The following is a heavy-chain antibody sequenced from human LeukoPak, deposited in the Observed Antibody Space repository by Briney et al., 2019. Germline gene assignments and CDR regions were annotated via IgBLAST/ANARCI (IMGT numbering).Heavy chain of an antibody. J-gene: IGHJ5*02. CDR1: GGSFSGYY. Sequence: PSETLSLTCAVYGGSFSGYYWSWIRQPPGKGLEWIGEINHSGSTNYNPSLKSRVTISVDTSKNQFSLKLSSVAAADTAVYYCARAGFRVLLPGRGWFDPWGQGTLVTVSS. D-gene: IGHD3-10*01. V-gene: IGHV4-34*01. CDR2: INHSGST. CDR3: ARAGFRVLLPGRGWFDP.